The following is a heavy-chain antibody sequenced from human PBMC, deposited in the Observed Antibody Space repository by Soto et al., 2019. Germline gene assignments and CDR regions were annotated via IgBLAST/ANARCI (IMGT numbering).Heavy chain of an antibody. D-gene: IGHD2-21*02. CDR3: ARADSLRAA. V-gene: IGHV4-4*02. CDR1: GVSIISSTW. J-gene: IGHJ5*02. CDR2: IHDSGSA. Sequence: QVQLQESGPGLVKPSGTLSLTCNVSGVSIISSTWWTWVRQSPGRGLEWLGEIHDSGSANYNPSITSGVSRSMDKFNNQFSLPLSPVTSADSVVYYCARADSLRAAWGQRILVT.